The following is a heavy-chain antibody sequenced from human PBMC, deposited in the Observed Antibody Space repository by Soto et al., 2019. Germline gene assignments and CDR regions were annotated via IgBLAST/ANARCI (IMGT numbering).Heavy chain of an antibody. D-gene: IGHD3-3*01. Sequence: KASETLSLTCAVYGGSFSGYYWSWICQPPGKGLEWIGEINHSGSTNYNPSLKSRVTISVDTSKNQFSLKLSSVTAADTAVYYCARGQGYDFWSGTHWFDPWGQGTLVTVSS. CDR2: INHSGST. CDR1: GGSFSGYY. V-gene: IGHV4-34*01. J-gene: IGHJ5*02. CDR3: ARGQGYDFWSGTHWFDP.